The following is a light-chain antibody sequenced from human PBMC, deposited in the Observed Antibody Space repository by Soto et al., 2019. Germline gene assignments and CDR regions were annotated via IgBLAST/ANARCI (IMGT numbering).Light chain of an antibody. CDR2: WAS. V-gene: IGKV4-1*01. CDR1: QSVLYSSNNANY. CDR3: QQYYTSPLT. J-gene: IGKJ4*01. Sequence: DIVMTQSPDSLPVSLGERATITCKSSQSVLYSSNNANYLAWFQQKPGQPPKLLIYWASTRQYGVPDRFTGSGSGTDFTLTISSLQAEDVAVYYCQQYYTSPLTFGGGTKVEIK.